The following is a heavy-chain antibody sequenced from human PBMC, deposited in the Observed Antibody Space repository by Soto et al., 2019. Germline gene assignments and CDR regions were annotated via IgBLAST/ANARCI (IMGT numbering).Heavy chain of an antibody. J-gene: IGHJ4*02. CDR3: AKDRLGGNFDY. V-gene: IGHV3-23*01. Sequence: EVQVLDSVGGLVQPVGSLRLSCAASVFTFNNYAMNWVRQAPGKGLECVATISGTGGSTYYADSVKGRFTISRDNSKNTLYLQMNSLRVEDTAVYYCAKDRLGGNFDYWGQGTQVTVSS. CDR1: VFTFNNYA. CDR2: ISGTGGST.